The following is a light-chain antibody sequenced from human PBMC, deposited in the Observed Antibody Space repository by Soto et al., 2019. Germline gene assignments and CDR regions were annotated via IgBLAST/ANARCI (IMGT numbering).Light chain of an antibody. CDR1: QTVRNN. Sequence: EIVLTQSPGTLSLSPGERATLSCWASQTVRNNYLAWYQQRPGQAPRLLIYGASTRATGIPARFSGSGSGTEFTLTISSLQSEDFAVYYCQQYKKWPLTFGPGTKVDIK. CDR3: QQYKKWPLT. J-gene: IGKJ3*01. V-gene: IGKV3-15*01. CDR2: GAS.